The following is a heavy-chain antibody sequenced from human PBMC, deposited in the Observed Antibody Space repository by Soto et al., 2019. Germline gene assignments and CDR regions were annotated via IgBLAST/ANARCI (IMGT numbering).Heavy chain of an antibody. CDR1: GAAFNTIT. CDR3: VREDDTTGSYSWFDP. CDR2: FVPVFGSA. Sequence: QVQLVQSGAEVKKPGSSVRVSCKASGAAFNTITINWVRQAPGQGLEWMGGFVPVFGSATYAQKLQGRVAITADASTSTFYMELSRLNSEDTALYYCVREDDTTGSYSWFDPWGQGTLVTVSS. V-gene: IGHV1-69*01. J-gene: IGHJ5*02. D-gene: IGHD3-9*01.